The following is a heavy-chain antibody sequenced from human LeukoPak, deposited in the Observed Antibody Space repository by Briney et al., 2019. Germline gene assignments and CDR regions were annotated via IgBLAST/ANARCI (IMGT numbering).Heavy chain of an antibody. D-gene: IGHD2-21*01. Sequence: PSETLSLTCAVSGGSISSGGYSWSWIRQPPGKGLEWIGYIYHNGSTYYNPSLKSRVTISVDTSKNQFSLKLSSVTAADTAVYYCARAVWARGTSYWMLFDIWGQGTMVTVSS. J-gene: IGHJ3*02. CDR2: IYHNGST. CDR1: GGSISSGGYS. CDR3: ARAVWARGTSYWMLFDI. V-gene: IGHV4-30-2*01.